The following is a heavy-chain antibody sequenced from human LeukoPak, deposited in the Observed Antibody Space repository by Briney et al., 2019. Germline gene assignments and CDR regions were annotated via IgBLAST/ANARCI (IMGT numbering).Heavy chain of an antibody. CDR1: GGSITSGGHY. J-gene: IGHJ4*02. CDR3: ARGRGYGYGIDY. Sequence: PSETLSLTCTVSGGSITSGGHYWSWVRQPPGKGLEWIGHIFYSGTTLYNPTLKTRLTISEDTSNNQFSLRLTSLTAADTAVYYCARGRGYGYGIDYWGQGTLVTVSS. V-gene: IGHV4-30-4*08. CDR2: IFYSGTT. D-gene: IGHD5-18*01.